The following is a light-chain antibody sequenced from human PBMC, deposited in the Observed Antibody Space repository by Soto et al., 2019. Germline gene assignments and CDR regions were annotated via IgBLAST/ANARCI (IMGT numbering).Light chain of an antibody. CDR3: QNYNSGPRT. J-gene: IGKJ1*01. CDR2: AAS. Sequence: DIQMTQSPSSLSASVGDRVTITCRASQGISNYLAWYQQKPGKVPKLLIYAASTLQSGVPSRFSGSGSGTDFTRTISSLQPDDVSTYYCQNYNSGPRTFGQGTKVEIK. V-gene: IGKV1-27*01. CDR1: QGISNY.